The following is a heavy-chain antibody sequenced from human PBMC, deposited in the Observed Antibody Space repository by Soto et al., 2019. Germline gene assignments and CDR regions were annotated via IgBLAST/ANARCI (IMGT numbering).Heavy chain of an antibody. CDR3: ARTLVLRYFDGSSGVSCYFDY. V-gene: IGHV3-23*01. D-gene: IGHD3-9*01. CDR2: ITGSGGST. CDR1: GFTFSSYA. Sequence: EVHLLESGGGLVQTGGSLRLSCAASGFTFSSYAMSWVRQAPGKGLEWVSVITGSGGSTNYADSVKGRFTISRDNSKNTLYLKMNSLRAEDTGVYYCARTLVLRYFDGSSGVSCYFDYWGQGTLVTVSS. J-gene: IGHJ4*02.